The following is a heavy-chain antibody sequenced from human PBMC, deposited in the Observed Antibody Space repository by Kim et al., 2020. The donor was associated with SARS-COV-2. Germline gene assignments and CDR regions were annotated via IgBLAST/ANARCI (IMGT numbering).Heavy chain of an antibody. CDR1: GFTFSYYE. CDR3: ARGITFEGFVDYQFDY. Sequence: GGSLRLSCAASGFTFSYYEMNGVRQAPGKGLEWVSYMSSSGTTKHYADSVKGRFTISRDNAKNSLYLQMNSLRAEDTAVYDCARGITFEGFVDYQFDYWGQGTLVTVSS. V-gene: IGHV3-48*03. J-gene: IGHJ4*02. D-gene: IGHD3-16*01. CDR2: MSSSGTTK.